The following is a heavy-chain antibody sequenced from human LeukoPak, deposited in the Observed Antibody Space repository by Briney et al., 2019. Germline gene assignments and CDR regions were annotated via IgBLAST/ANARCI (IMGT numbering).Heavy chain of an antibody. D-gene: IGHD1-26*01. CDR3: ARLGAYSGSYQTYNWFDP. V-gene: IGHV1-69*04. J-gene: IGHJ5*02. CDR2: IIPIFGIA. CDR1: GGTFSSNA. Sequence: SVKVSCKASGGTFSSNAISWVRQAPGQGLEWMGRIIPIFGIANYAQKFQGRVTITADKSTSTAYMELSSLRSEDTAVYYCARLGAYSGSYQTYNWFDPWGQGTLVTVSS.